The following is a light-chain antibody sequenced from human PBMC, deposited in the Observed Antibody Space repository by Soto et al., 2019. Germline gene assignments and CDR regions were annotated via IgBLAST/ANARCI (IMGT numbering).Light chain of an antibody. Sequence: EMVMTHSPATLSVSPGERATLSCRASQGVSSNLAWYQQKPGQAPRLLIYGASTRATGIPARFSGSGSGTEFTLTITSLQSEDFAVYYCQQYKKWPWTFGQGTKVDIK. CDR1: QGVSSN. J-gene: IGKJ1*01. CDR3: QQYKKWPWT. CDR2: GAS. V-gene: IGKV3-15*01.